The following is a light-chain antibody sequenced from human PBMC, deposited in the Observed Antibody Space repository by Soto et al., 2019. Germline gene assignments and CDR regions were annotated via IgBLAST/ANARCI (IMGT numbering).Light chain of an antibody. CDR2: DAS. CDR3: QQRSNWPPIT. V-gene: IGKV3-11*01. Sequence: EIVLTQSPATLSLSPGDRATVSCRASQSVDWYVAWYQHKPGKAPRLLIYDASTRATGIPDRFSGSGSGTDFSLPISSREPEDFAVYYCQQRSNWPPITFGPGTKVDMK. CDR1: QSVDWY. J-gene: IGKJ3*01.